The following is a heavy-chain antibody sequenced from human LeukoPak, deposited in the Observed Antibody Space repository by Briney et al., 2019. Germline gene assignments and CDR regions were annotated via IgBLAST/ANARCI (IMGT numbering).Heavy chain of an antibody. J-gene: IGHJ6*03. Sequence: GGSLRLSCAASGFTFSSYWMSWVRQAPGKGLEWVANIKQDGSEKYYVDSVKGRFTISRDNAKNSLYLQMNSLRAEDTAVYYCARGHYYDSSGYYFGTSYYYYYYYMDVWGKGTTVTVSS. CDR2: IKQDGSEK. CDR3: ARGHYYDSSGYYFGTSYYYYYYYMDV. CDR1: GFTFSSYW. D-gene: IGHD3-22*01. V-gene: IGHV3-7*01.